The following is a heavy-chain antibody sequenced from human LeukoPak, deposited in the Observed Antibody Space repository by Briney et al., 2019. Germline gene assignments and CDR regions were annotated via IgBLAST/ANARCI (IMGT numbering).Heavy chain of an antibody. J-gene: IGHJ4*02. CDR1: GFTFSSYA. D-gene: IGHD3-10*01. Sequence: GASLRLSCAASGFTFSSYAMSWVRQAPGKGLEWVPAISGSGGSTYYADSVKGRFTISRDNSKNTLYLQMNSLRAEDTAVYYCARQARGYGSGSFFGYWGQGTLVTVSS. V-gene: IGHV3-23*01. CDR2: ISGSGGST. CDR3: ARQARGYGSGSFFGY.